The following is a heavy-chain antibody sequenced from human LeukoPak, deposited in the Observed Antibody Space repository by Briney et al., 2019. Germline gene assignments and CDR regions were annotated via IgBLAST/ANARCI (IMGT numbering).Heavy chain of an antibody. V-gene: IGHV1-69*13. CDR1: GGTFSSYA. D-gene: IGHD2-2*01. CDR2: IIPIFGTA. Sequence: ASVKVSCKASGGTFSSYAISWVRQAPGQGLEWMGGIIPIFGTANYAQKFQGRVTITADESTSTAYMELSSLRSEDTAVYYCARLLSGTVPNFDYWGQGTLVTVSS. CDR3: ARLLSGTVPNFDY. J-gene: IGHJ4*02.